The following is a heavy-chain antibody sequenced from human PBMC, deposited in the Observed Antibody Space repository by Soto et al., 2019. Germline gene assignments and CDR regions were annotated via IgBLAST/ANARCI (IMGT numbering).Heavy chain of an antibody. V-gene: IGHV5-51*01. CDR2: IYPGDSDT. J-gene: IGHJ6*02. CDR1: GYSFTSYW. CDR3: ERQGSNGAYYYYGMDV. Sequence: GESLKISCKGSGYSFTSYWIGWVRQMPGKGLEWMGIIYPGDSDTRYSPSFEGQVTISADKSNSTAYLQWSSLKASDTAMYYCERQGSNGAYYYYGMDVWGQGTTVTVSS. D-gene: IGHD3-16*01.